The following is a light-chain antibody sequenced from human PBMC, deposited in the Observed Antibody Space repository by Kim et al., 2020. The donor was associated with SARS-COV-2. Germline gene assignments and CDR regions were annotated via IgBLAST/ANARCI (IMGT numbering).Light chain of an antibody. CDR3: QVSDSSSDHPV. CDR2: YDS. CDR1: NIGGKC. J-gene: IGLJ3*02. V-gene: IGLV3-21*04. Sequence: PGKTAWITCGGNNIGGKCVPWYEQNPGQAPVLVIHYDSDRPSVIPGRFSGSNSGNTATLTITRVEAGDEADYYCQVSDSSSDHPVFGAGTQLTVL.